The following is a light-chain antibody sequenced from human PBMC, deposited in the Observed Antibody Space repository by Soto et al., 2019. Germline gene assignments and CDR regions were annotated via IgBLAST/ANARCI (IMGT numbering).Light chain of an antibody. CDR2: LGS. J-gene: IGKJ1*01. CDR3: MQALQTPPT. Sequence: DIVMTRSPLSLPVSPGEPASISCRSSESLLYSNGYNYLDWYLQKPGQSPQLLIYLGSNRASGVPDRFSGSGSGTDFTLKISRMEAEDVGVYYCMQALQTPPTFGQGTKVEI. CDR1: ESLLYSNGYNY. V-gene: IGKV2-28*01.